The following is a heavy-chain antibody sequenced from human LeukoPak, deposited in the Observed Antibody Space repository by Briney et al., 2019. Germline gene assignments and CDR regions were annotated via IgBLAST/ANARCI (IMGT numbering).Heavy chain of an antibody. CDR2: IIPIFGTA. J-gene: IGHJ6*02. CDR3: ARDQVGIAARPVGSYYYYGMDV. Sequence: SVKVSCKASGGTFSSYAISWVRQAPGQGLEWMGGIIPIFGTANYAQKFQGRVTITADESTSTASMELSSLRSEDTAVYYCARDQVGIAARPVGSYYYYGMDVWGQGTTVTVSS. CDR1: GGTFSSYA. D-gene: IGHD6-6*01. V-gene: IGHV1-69*01.